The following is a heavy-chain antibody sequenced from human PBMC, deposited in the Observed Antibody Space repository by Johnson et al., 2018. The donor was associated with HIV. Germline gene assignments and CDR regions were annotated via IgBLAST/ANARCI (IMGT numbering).Heavy chain of an antibody. D-gene: IGHD3-16*02. V-gene: IGHV3-30*02. CDR3: ARDYRGRTVDAFDV. CDR2: IRFDGSNK. J-gene: IGHJ3*01. CDR1: GFTFSSYG. Sequence: QVQLVESGGGVVQPGGSLRLSCAASGFTFSSYGMHWVRQAPGKGLEWVAFIRFDGSNKYYADSLKGRFTISRDNSKNMLDLQMNSLRAGDAAVYYCARDYRGRTVDAFDVWGQGTLVIVSS.